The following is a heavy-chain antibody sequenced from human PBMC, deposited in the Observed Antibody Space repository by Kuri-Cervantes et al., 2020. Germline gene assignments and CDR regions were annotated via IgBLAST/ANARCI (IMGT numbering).Heavy chain of an antibody. CDR1: GFTFSSYA. V-gene: IGHV3-23*01. Sequence: GGSLRLSCAASGFTFSSYAMSWVRQAPGKGLEWVSAISGSGGSTYYADSVKGRFTISRDNAKNSLYLQMNSLRAEDTAIYYCARGSPAFYYFYYMDVWGKGTTVTVSS. CDR3: ARGSPAFYYFYYMDV. CDR2: ISGSGGST. J-gene: IGHJ6*03.